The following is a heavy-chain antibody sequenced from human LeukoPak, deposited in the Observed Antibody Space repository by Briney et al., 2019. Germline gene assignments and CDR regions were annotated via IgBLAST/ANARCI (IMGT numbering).Heavy chain of an antibody. CDR3: AKDEYYYDSSGHSGYYFDY. CDR2: ISGSGGST. D-gene: IGHD3-22*01. V-gene: IGHV3-23*01. Sequence: QPGGSLRLSCAASGFTFSSYAMSWVRQAPGKGLEWVSAISGSGGSTYYADSVKGRFTISRDNSKNTLYLQMNSLRAEDTAVYYCAKDEYYYDSSGHSGYYFDYWGQGTLVTVSS. CDR1: GFTFSSYA. J-gene: IGHJ4*02.